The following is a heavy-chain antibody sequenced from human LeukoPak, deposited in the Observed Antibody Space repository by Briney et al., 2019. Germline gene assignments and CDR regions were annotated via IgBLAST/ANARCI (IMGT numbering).Heavy chain of an antibody. D-gene: IGHD6-19*01. CDR1: GFTFSSSA. CDR3: AKRVAVAGPYYFDY. Sequence: TGGSLRLSCAASGFTFSSSAMSWVRQAPGKGLEWVSGISGSGGSTYYADSVKGRLTISRDNSKNTLYLQMNSLRAEDTAVYYCAKRVAVAGPYYFDYWGQGTLVTVSS. J-gene: IGHJ4*02. V-gene: IGHV3-23*01. CDR2: ISGSGGST.